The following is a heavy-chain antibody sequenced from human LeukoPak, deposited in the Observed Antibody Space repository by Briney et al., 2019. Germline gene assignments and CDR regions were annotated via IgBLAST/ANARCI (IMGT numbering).Heavy chain of an antibody. V-gene: IGHV1-69*13. Sequence: SVKVSCKASGGTFSSYAISWVRQAPGQGLEWMGGIIPIFGTANYAQKFQGRVTITADESTSTAYMELSSLRSEDTAVYYCARGYYYDSSGYYSSLDYWGQGTLVTVSS. J-gene: IGHJ4*02. CDR3: ARGYYYDSSGYYSSLDY. D-gene: IGHD3-22*01. CDR2: IIPIFGTA. CDR1: GGTFSSYA.